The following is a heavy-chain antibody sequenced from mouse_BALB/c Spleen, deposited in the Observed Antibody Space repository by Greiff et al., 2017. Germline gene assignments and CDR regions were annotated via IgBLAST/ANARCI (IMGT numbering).Heavy chain of an antibody. CDR3: ARHRRNSTISKGYAMDY. Sequence: EVQLVESGGGLVKLGGSLKLSCAASGFTFSSYYMSWVRQTPEKRLELVAAINSNGGSTYYPDTVKGRFTISRDNAKNTLYLQMSSLKSEDTALYYCARHRRNSTISKGYAMDYWGQGTSLTVSS. CDR1: GFTFSSYY. CDR2: INSNGGST. J-gene: IGHJ4*01. D-gene: IGHD2-1*01. V-gene: IGHV5-6-2*01.